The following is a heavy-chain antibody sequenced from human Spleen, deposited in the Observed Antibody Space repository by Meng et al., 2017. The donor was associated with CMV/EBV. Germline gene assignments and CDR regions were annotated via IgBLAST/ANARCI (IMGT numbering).Heavy chain of an antibody. J-gene: IGHJ6*02. CDR2: IRYDGSNK. CDR1: GFTFSSYG. CDR3: ARASGRFLKDGMDV. V-gene: IGHV3-30*02. D-gene: IGHD3-3*01. Sequence: GESLKISCAASGFTFSSYGMHWVRQAPGKGLEWVAFIRYDGSNKYYADSVKGRFTISRDNSKNTLYLQMNSLRAEDTAVYNCARASGRFLKDGMDVWGQGTTVTVSS.